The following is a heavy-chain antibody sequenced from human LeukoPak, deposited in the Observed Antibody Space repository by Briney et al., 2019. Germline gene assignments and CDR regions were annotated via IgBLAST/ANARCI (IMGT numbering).Heavy chain of an antibody. V-gene: IGHV4-59*01. CDR1: GGPLSSYY. CDR2: VSYSRGT. Sequence: SEALSLTRIGSGGPLSSYYWSWIRQPRGRRLAWIGHVSYSRGTNYKPSLKSRVTISLDTCKNQFSLKLNSVTGADTALCYCAIGDDRGGYFGGRFASWGQGTLVTVSS. J-gene: IGHJ5*01. CDR3: AIGDDRGGYFGGRFAS. D-gene: IGHD3-22*01.